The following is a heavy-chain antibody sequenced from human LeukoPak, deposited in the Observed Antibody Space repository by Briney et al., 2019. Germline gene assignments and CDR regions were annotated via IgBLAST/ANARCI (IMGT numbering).Heavy chain of an antibody. CDR3: AKDPHFDRIAAAGAFDY. CDR2: ISYDGSNK. CDR1: GFTFSSYG. D-gene: IGHD6-13*01. J-gene: IGHJ4*02. Sequence: GGSLRLSCAASGFTFSSYGMHWVCQAPGKGLEWVAVISYDGSNKYYADSVKGRFTISRDNSKNTLYLQMNSLRAEDTAVYYCAKDPHFDRIAAAGAFDYWGQGTLVTVSS. V-gene: IGHV3-30*18.